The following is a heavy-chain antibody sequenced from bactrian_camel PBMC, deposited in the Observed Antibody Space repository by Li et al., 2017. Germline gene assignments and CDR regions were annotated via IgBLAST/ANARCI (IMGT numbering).Heavy chain of an antibody. Sequence: QLVESGGGAVQVGGSLRLSCASSPTTFSSNCMGWFRQAPGKEREGVAAIYPSGETRWYADSVKGRFTISKDHTISKDNAKNTLYLQMNSLKPEDTAMYYCAADVGLYGDTWQDFGYWDQGTQVTVS. D-gene: IGHD5*01. J-gene: IGHJ6*01. CDR3: AADVGLYGDTWQDFGY. CDR2: IYPSGETR. CDR1: PTTFSSNC. V-gene: IGHV3S1*01.